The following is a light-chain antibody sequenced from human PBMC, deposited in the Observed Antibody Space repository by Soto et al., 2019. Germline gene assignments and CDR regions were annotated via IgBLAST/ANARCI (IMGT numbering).Light chain of an antibody. CDR1: QSISNY. J-gene: IGKJ1*01. CDR3: QQSYSTPRT. V-gene: IGKV1-39*01. Sequence: DIQMTQSPSSLSASVGDRVTITCRASQSISNYLNWNEQKSGKAPKLLTYAASILQTGVPSRFSGSGSGTDFTLTISSLQAEDFATYYCQQSYSTPRTFGQGTQVEIK. CDR2: AAS.